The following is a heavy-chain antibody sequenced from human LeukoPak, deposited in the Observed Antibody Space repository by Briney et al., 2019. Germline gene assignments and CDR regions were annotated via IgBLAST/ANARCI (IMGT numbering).Heavy chain of an antibody. CDR1: GDTFGIYDFTFTSYA. D-gene: IGHD3-10*01. CDR2: IIPIYGRA. J-gene: IGHJ6*02. V-gene: IGHV1-69*13. Sequence: EASVKVSCKASGDTFGIYDFTFTSYAISWVRQAPGQGLEWMGGIIPIYGRANYSQKFQGRVTMTADESTRTVTMQLSSLRSEDTAVYYCARSYGHVHYYYGMDVWGQGTTVTVSS. CDR3: ARSYGHVHYYYGMDV.